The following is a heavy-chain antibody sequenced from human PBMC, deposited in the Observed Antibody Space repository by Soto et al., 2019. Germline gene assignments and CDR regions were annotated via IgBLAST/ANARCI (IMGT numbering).Heavy chain of an antibody. D-gene: IGHD2-2*01. Sequence: PSETLSLTCTVSGGSISSGGYYWSWIRQHPGKGLEWIGYIYYSGSTYYNPSLKSRVTISVDTSKNQFSLRLSSVTAADTAVYYCARMKRDIVVVPAAMRGLYWFDPWGQGTLVTVSS. CDR3: ARMKRDIVVVPAAMRGLYWFDP. V-gene: IGHV4-31*03. CDR1: GGSISSGGYY. J-gene: IGHJ5*02. CDR2: IYYSGST.